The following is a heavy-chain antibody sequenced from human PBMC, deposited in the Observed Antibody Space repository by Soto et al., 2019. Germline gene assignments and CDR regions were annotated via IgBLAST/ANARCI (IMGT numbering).Heavy chain of an antibody. D-gene: IGHD3-9*01. CDR1: GGSFSGYY. V-gene: IGHV4-31*11. CDR3: ASGYFDWLVDY. J-gene: IGHJ4*02. Sequence: SEILSLTCAVYGGSFSGYYWSWIRQHPGKGLEWIGYIYYSGSTYYNPSLKSRVTISVDTSKNQFSLKLSSVTAADTAVYYCASGYFDWLVDYWGQGTLVTGSS. CDR2: IYYSGST.